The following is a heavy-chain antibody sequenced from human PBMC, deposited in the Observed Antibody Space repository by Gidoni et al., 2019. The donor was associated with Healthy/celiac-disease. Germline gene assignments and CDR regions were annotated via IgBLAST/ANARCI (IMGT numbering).Heavy chain of an antibody. Sequence: QMQLVQSGPEVTTPGTSVQVSCKASALTFTLSSMPSVRPARGQRREWIGWLVVGSGNANYAQKFQERGSITRDMSTSTAYMELSSLRSEDTAVYYGAADLGPDSGSYYVGHYYYYGMDVWGQGTTVTVSS. CDR3: AADLGPDSGSYYVGHYYYYGMDV. J-gene: IGHJ6*02. D-gene: IGHD1-26*01. V-gene: IGHV1-58*02. CDR2: LVVGSGNA. CDR1: ALTFTLSS.